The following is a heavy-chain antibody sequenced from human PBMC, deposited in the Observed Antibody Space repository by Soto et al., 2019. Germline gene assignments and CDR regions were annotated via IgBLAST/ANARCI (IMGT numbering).Heavy chain of an antibody. CDR1: GGSISSYY. CDR2: IYYSGST. V-gene: IGHV4-59*08. D-gene: IGHD6-6*01. Sequence: QVQLQESGPGLVKPSETLSLTCTVSGGSISSYYWSWIRQPPGKGLEWIGYIYYSGSTNYNPSLKSRVTISVDTSKHQLSLKLSSVTAADTAVYYCAFGGAAQSDAFDIWGQGTMVTVSS. CDR3: AFGGAAQSDAFDI. J-gene: IGHJ3*02.